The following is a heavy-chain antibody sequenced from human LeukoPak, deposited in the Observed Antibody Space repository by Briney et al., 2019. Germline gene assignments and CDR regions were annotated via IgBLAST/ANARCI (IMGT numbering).Heavy chain of an antibody. Sequence: GGSLRLSCAASGFTFSSYAMSWVRQAPGKGLEWVSAISGSGDRTYYTDSVKGRFTISRDNSKNTLYLQMNSLRAEDTAVYYCARERQKYGMDVWGQGTTVTVSS. CDR3: ARERQKYGMDV. CDR1: GFTFSSYA. CDR2: ISGSGDRT. V-gene: IGHV3-23*01. J-gene: IGHJ6*02.